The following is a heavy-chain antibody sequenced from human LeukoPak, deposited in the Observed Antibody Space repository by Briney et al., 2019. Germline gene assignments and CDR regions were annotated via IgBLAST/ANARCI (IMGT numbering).Heavy chain of an antibody. J-gene: IGHJ6*02. D-gene: IGHD2-2*01. V-gene: IGHV3-23*01. CDR3: ARDLICSSTSCFGEDGHYYYYYGMDV. Sequence: PGGSLRLSCAASGFTFSSYAMSWVRQAPGKGLEWVSAISGSGGSTYYADSVKGRFTISRDNSKNTLYLQMNSLRAEDTAVYYCARDLICSSTSCFGEDGHYYYYYGMDVWGQGTTVTVSS. CDR1: GFTFSSYA. CDR2: ISGSGGST.